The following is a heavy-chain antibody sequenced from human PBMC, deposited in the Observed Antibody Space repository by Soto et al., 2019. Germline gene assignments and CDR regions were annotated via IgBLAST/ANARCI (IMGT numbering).Heavy chain of an antibody. J-gene: IGHJ5*02. CDR2: ISAYTGNT. V-gene: IGHV1-18*01. Sequence: ASEKVDCKASGYTFTSYGISWVRQAPGQGLEWMGWISAYTGNTNYAQKPQGRVTMTTDTSTSTAYMELRSLRSDDTAVYYCAIFTVRGWYGVFDPCGQGTLVTVSS. CDR1: GYTFTSYG. CDR3: AIFTVRGWYGVFDP. D-gene: IGHD6-19*01.